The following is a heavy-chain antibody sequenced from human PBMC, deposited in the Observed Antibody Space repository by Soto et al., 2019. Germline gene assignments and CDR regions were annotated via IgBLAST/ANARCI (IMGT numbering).Heavy chain of an antibody. J-gene: IGHJ1*01. CDR2: ISPSGGST. CDR3: ARAPEVSSSRYRARYFHH. D-gene: IGHD6-13*01. V-gene: IGHV1-46*01. Sequence: ASVKVSCKASGYTFTSYYMHWVRQAPGQGIEWMGIISPSGGSTSYAQKFQGRVTMTRDTSTSTVYMELSSLRSEDTAVYYCARAPEVSSSRYRARYFHHWGQSTLVTVSS. CDR1: GYTFTSYY.